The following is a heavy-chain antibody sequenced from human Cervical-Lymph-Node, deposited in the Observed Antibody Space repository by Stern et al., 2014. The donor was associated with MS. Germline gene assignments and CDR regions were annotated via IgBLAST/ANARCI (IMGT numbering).Heavy chain of an antibody. D-gene: IGHD3-16*01. Sequence: QVQLVQSGAEVKKPGASVKVSCKASGYTFTSYDINWVRQATGQGLEWMGWMNPNSGNTGYGQNFQGRVTMTRNTSKSTAYMELRSLRSDDTGVYYCARGRVDLIRALGIWGQGTMVTVSS. CDR1: GYTFTSYD. J-gene: IGHJ3*02. CDR2: MNPNSGNT. CDR3: ARGRVDLIRALGI. V-gene: IGHV1-8*01.